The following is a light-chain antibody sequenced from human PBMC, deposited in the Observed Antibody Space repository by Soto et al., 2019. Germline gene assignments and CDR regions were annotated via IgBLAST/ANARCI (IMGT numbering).Light chain of an antibody. V-gene: IGKV1-5*01. Sequence: DIQVTQSPPTLSASVGDRVTITCRASQTISTWMAWYQQKPGKAPKLLVYDASTLQSGVASRFSGSGSGTEFNFTISSLQPDDFATYYCQQSSSYAITFGQGTRLEIK. CDR3: QQSSSYAIT. CDR1: QTISTW. J-gene: IGKJ5*01. CDR2: DAS.